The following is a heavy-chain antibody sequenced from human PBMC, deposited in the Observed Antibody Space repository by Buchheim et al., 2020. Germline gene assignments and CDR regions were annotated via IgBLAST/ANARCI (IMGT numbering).Heavy chain of an antibody. Sequence: QVQLVESGGGVVQPGRSLRLSCAASGFTFSSYGMHWVRQAPGKGLEWVAVISYDGSNKYYADSVKGRFTISRDNSKKRWYLQMNSLRAEDTAVYYCAKDRRSGWPFWGQGTL. J-gene: IGHJ4*02. CDR2: ISYDGSNK. CDR1: GFTFSSYG. D-gene: IGHD6-19*01. CDR3: AKDRRSGWPF. V-gene: IGHV3-30*18.